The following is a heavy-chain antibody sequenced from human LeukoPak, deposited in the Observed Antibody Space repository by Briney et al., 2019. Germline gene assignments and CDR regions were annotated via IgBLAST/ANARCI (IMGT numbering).Heavy chain of an antibody. V-gene: IGHV3-15*01. Sequence: GGSLRLSCVVSGFPFTNAWMSWVCETPGDGVEWVGRIKSKTDGGTADYAAPVRGRFTMWRDDARSALYLQMNSLQTEDTAVYYCTPDLMDVWGKGTTVTVSS. CDR3: TPDLMDV. CDR1: GFPFTNAW. J-gene: IGHJ6*03. CDR2: IKSKTDGGTA.